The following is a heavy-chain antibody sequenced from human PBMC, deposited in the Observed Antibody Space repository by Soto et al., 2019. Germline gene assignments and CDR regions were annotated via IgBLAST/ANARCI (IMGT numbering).Heavy chain of an antibody. CDR3: VRDWESTTQTWGFGDS. V-gene: IGHV1-69*04. Sequence: QVQVVQSGAEVKKPGSSVKVSCKASGGTFSSYTITWVRQAPGQGLEWLGRIIPIFGVTNYAHNFQDRLTMSADRTTTTASMELSSLTSADTAVYYCVRDWESTTQTWGFGDSWGQGTLVTVSS. CDR1: GGTFSSYT. CDR2: IIPIFGVT. D-gene: IGHD1-1*01. J-gene: IGHJ4*02.